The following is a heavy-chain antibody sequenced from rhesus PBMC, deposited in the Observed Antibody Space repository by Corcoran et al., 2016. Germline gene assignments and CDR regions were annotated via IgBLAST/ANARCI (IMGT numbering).Heavy chain of an antibody. CDR2: IRSASSYM. D-gene: IGHD4-23*01. V-gene: IGHV3S16*01. J-gene: IGHJ3*01. Sequence: EVQLVESGGGLVQPGGSLRLSCAASGFTFSDSYMSWVRQSPGKGREWLSVIRSASSYMYYADSGKGRFTISRDNAKNSLSLQMNSLKTEDTAGYYCTPGIQYEGDAFDFCGQGLRVTVSS. CDR1: GFTFSDSY. CDR3: TPGIQYEGDAFDF.